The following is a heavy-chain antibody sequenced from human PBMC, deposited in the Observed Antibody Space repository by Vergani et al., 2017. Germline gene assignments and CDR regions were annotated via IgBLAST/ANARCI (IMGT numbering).Heavy chain of an antibody. CDR3: ATDTRIAVAIYGMDV. V-gene: IGHV1-24*01. D-gene: IGHD6-19*01. J-gene: IGHJ6*02. Sequence: QVQLVQSGAEVKKPGASVKVSCKVSGYTLTELSMHWVRQAPGKGLEWMGGFDPEDGETIYAQKFQGRVTMTEVTSTDTAYMELSSLRSEDTAVYYCATDTRIAVAIYGMDVWGQGTTVTVSS. CDR1: GYTLTELS. CDR2: FDPEDGET.